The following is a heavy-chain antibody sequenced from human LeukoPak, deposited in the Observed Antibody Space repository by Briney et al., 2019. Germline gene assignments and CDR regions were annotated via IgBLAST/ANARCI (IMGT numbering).Heavy chain of an antibody. CDR1: GFTFSDYY. CDR2: ISSSGSTI. D-gene: IGHD3-10*01. V-gene: IGHV3-11*01. J-gene: IGHJ3*01. Sequence: PGGSLRLSCAASGFTFSDYYMSWIRQAPGKGLEWVSYISSSGSTIYYADSVKGRFTISRDNSKNTLYLQMNSLRAEDTAVYYCAKVWRYYGSGSSWGQGTMVTVSS. CDR3: AKVWRYYGSGSS.